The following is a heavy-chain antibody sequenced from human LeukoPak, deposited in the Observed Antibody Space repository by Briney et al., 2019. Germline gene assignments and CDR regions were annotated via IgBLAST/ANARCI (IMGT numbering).Heavy chain of an antibody. CDR3: AVTRGYGDVSWYYYYGMDV. V-gene: IGHV4-31*03. Sequence: SETLSLTCTVSGGSISSGGYYWSWIRQHPGKGLEWIGYIYYSGSTYYNPSLKSRVTTSVDTSKNQFSLKLSSVTAADTAVYYCAVTRGYGDVSWYYYYGMDVWGQGTTVTVSS. CDR1: GGSISSGGYY. J-gene: IGHJ6*02. CDR2: IYYSGST. D-gene: IGHD4-17*01.